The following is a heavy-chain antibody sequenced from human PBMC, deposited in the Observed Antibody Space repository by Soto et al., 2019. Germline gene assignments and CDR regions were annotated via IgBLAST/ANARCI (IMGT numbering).Heavy chain of an antibody. V-gene: IGHV1-69*01. Sequence: QVQLVQSGAEVKKPGSSVKVSCTASGGTFSSYSINWVRQAPGQGLEWMGEIIPIFGTANYAQKFQVRVTITADESTSTAYMELSSLRSEDTAVYYCARDGGRHSGGIDYWGQGTLVTVSS. CDR3: ARDGGRHSGGIDY. D-gene: IGHD1-26*01. CDR2: IIPIFGTA. J-gene: IGHJ4*02. CDR1: GGTFSSYS.